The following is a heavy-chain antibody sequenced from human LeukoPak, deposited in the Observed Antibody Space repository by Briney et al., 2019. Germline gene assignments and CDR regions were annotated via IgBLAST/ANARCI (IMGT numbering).Heavy chain of an antibody. V-gene: IGHV3-48*03. CDR1: GFTFSSYE. CDR3: ARDIDSRGTFDY. Sequence: GRSLRLSCAASGFTFSSYEMNWVRQAPGKGLEWVSYISSSGSTIYYADSVKGRFTISRDNAKNSLYLQMNSLRAEDTAVYYCARDIDSRGTFDYWGQGTLVTVSS. D-gene: IGHD1-1*01. CDR2: ISSSGSTI. J-gene: IGHJ4*02.